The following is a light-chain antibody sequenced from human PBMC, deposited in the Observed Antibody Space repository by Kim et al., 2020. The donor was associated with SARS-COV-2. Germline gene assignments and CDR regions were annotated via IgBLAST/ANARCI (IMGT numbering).Light chain of an antibody. CDR2: YDS. CDR1: NIGSKS. V-gene: IGLV3-21*04. CDR3: QVWDTSRDQGV. J-gene: IGLJ3*02. Sequence: SYELTQPPSVSLAPGKTARITCGGNNIGSKSVHWYQQKPGQAPVLVIYYDSDRPSGIPERFSGSNSGTTATLTISRVEAGDEADYYCQVWDTSRDQGVFG.